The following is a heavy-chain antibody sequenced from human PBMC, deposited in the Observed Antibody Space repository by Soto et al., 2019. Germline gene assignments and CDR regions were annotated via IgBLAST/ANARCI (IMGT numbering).Heavy chain of an antibody. CDR1: GGSISSYY. V-gene: IGHV4-59*01. J-gene: IGHJ4*02. CDR3: AREGAMGATHFDY. Sequence: SETLSLTCTVSGGSISSYYWSWIRQPPGKGLEWIGYIYYSGSTNYNPSLKSRVTISVDTSKNQFSLKLSSVTAADTAVYYCAREGAMGATHFDYWGQGTLVTVSS. D-gene: IGHD1-26*01. CDR2: IYYSGST.